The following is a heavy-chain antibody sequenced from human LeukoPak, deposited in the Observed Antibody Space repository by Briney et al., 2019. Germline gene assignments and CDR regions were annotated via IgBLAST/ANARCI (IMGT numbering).Heavy chain of an antibody. CDR3: ARDDRLVGAMRRDYYYYMDV. CDR1: GGSISSYY. D-gene: IGHD1-26*01. Sequence: SETLSLTCTVSGGSISSYYWSWIRQPPGKGLEWIGYIYYSGSTNYNPSLKSRVTISVDTSKNQFSLKLSSVTAADTAVYYCARDDRLVGAMRRDYYYYMDVWGKGTTVTVSS. V-gene: IGHV4-59*01. J-gene: IGHJ6*03. CDR2: IYYSGST.